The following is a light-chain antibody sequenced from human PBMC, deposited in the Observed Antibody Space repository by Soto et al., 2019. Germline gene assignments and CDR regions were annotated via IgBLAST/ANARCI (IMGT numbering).Light chain of an antibody. V-gene: IGKV3-20*01. Sequence: EIVLTQSPGTLSLSPGERATLSCRASQSVSSSYLAWYQQKPGQAPRLLIYGASSRATGIPDRFSGSGSGTDFTLTLSRLEPEDFAVYSCQQYGSSSWTFGQGTKVEIK. J-gene: IGKJ1*01. CDR1: QSVSSSY. CDR2: GAS. CDR3: QQYGSSSWT.